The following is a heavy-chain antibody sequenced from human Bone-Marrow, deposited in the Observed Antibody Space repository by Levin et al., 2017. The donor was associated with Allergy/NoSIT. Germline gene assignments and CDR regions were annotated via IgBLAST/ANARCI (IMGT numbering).Heavy chain of an antibody. J-gene: IGHJ5*02. V-gene: IGHV3-23*01. D-gene: IGHD1-26*01. CDR3: VREAGGSTRKRFDP. CDR2: ISESGENT. CDR1: GFTLSNYD. Sequence: GESLKISRAASGFTLSNYDISWVRQAPGKGLEWVSAISESGENTFYASSVKGRFTISRDNSKNTLSLQMSSLRVEDTALYYCVREAGGSTRKRFDPWGQGALVTVSS.